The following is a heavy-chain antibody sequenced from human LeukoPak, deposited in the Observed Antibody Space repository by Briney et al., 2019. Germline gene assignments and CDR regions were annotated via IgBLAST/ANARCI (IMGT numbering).Heavy chain of an antibody. CDR1: GGSISSGGYY. CDR2: IYYSGST. Sequence: SETLSLTCTVSGGSISSGGYYRSWIRQHPGKGLEWIGYIYYSGSTYYNPSLKSRVTISVDTSKNQFSLKLSSVTAADTAVYYCAKGGLRDGYSYASWGQGTLITVSS. J-gene: IGHJ5*02. D-gene: IGHD5-24*01. CDR3: AKGGLRDGYSYAS. V-gene: IGHV4-31*03.